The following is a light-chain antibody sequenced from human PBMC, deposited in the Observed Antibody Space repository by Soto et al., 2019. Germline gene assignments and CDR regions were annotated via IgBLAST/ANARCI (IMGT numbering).Light chain of an antibody. J-gene: IGLJ2*01. Sequence: QAVVTQEPSLTVSPGGTVTLTCGSSTGAVTSGHYPYWFQQKPGQAPRTLIYDTSNKHSWTPARFSGSLLGGKAALTLSGAQSEDEAEYYCLLSYSGARHVVFGGGTKVTVL. CDR2: DTS. CDR1: TGAVTSGHY. V-gene: IGLV7-46*01. CDR3: LLSYSGARHVV.